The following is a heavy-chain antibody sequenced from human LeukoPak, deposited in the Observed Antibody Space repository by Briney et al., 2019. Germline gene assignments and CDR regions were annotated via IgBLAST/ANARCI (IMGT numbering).Heavy chain of an antibody. CDR3: ARARATVRSPFDY. CDR1: GGSISSYY. Sequence: SETLSLTCTVSGGSISSYYWSWIRQPPGKGLEWIGYIYYSGSTNYNPSLKSRVTISVDTSKNQFSLKLSSVTAADTAVYYCARARATVRSPFDYWGQGTLVTVSS. J-gene: IGHJ4*02. D-gene: IGHD1-26*01. V-gene: IGHV4-59*01. CDR2: IYYSGST.